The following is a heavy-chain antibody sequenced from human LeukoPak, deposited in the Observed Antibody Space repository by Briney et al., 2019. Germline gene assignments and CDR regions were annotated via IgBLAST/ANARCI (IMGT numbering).Heavy chain of an antibody. V-gene: IGHV5-51*01. CDR3: ARGIRFLEWLFVPNWFDP. CDR1: GYSFTNYY. CDR2: IYVADSDT. J-gene: IGHJ5*02. Sequence: GESLKISCKASGYSFTNYYIGWVRQMPGRGLEWMGVIYVADSDTKYSPSFQGQVTISADKSISTAYLQWSSLKASDTAMYYCARGIRFLEWLFVPNWFDPWGQGTLATVSS. D-gene: IGHD3-3*01.